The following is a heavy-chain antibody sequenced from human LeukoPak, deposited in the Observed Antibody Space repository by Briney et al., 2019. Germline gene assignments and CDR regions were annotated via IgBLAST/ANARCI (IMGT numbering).Heavy chain of an antibody. D-gene: IGHD2-2*01. Sequence: SETLSLTCTVSGGSISSYYWSWIRQPPGKGLEWIGYIYYSGSTNYNPSLKSRVTISVDTSKNQFSLKLSSVTAADTAVYYCARDKKVVVPAAPYYYYYMDVWGKGTTVTVSS. J-gene: IGHJ6*03. CDR1: GGSISSYY. CDR2: IYYSGST. V-gene: IGHV4-59*01. CDR3: ARDKKVVVPAAPYYYYYMDV.